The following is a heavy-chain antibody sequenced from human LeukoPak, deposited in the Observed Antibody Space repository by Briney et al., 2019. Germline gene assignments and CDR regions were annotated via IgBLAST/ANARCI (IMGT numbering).Heavy chain of an antibody. J-gene: IGHJ4*02. Sequence: GGSLRLSCAASGFTFSNAWMSWVRQAPGKGLEWVGRIKSKTDGGTTDYAAPVKGRFTISRGDSKNTLYLQMNSLKTEDAAVYYCTTDAFGGYGDQDFDYWGQGTLVTVSS. CDR3: TTDAFGGYGDQDFDY. CDR2: IKSKTDGGTT. CDR1: GFTFSNAW. D-gene: IGHD3-16*01. V-gene: IGHV3-15*01.